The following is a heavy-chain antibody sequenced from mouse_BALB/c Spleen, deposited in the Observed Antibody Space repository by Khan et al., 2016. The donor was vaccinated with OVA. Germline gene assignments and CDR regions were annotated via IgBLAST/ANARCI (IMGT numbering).Heavy chain of an antibody. Sequence: QVQLQQSGPELVKPGALVKISCKASGYTFTAYDINWVRQRPGQGLEWIGWIYPGDGTTKYNENFRDEATLTADKSSNTAYMQLSSLTSEKSAVYCCAGEGIRGVGIDYWGQGTSVSVSA. CDR3: AGEGIRGVGIDY. J-gene: IGHJ4*01. V-gene: IGHV1S56*01. D-gene: IGHD1-1*01. CDR1: GYTFTAYD. CDR2: IYPGDGTT.